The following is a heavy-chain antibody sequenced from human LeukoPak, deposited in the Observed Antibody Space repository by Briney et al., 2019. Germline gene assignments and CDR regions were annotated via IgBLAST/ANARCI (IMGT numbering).Heavy chain of an antibody. V-gene: IGHV1-18*01. Sequence: ASVKVSCKASGYTFTSYGISWVRQAPGQGLEWMGWISAYNGNTNYAQKLQGRVTMTTDTSTTAAYMELRSLRSDDTAVYYCARAEPRSYCSSTSCYALGYWGQGTLVTVSS. CDR3: ARAEPRSYCSSTSCYALGY. CDR2: ISAYNGNT. J-gene: IGHJ4*02. CDR1: GYTFTSYG. D-gene: IGHD2-2*01.